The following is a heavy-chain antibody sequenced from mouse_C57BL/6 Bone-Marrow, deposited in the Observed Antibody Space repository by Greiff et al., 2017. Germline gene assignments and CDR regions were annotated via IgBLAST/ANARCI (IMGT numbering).Heavy chain of an antibody. Sequence: EVKVVESGGDLVKPGGSLKLSCAASGFTFSSYGMSWVRQTPDKRLEWVATISSGGSYTYYPDSVKGRFTISRDNAKNTLYLQMSSLKSEDTAMYYCARHRYYYGSSYDYRGQGTTLTVSS. V-gene: IGHV5-6*01. D-gene: IGHD1-1*01. CDR2: ISSGGSYT. CDR1: GFTFSSYG. CDR3: ARHRYYYGSSYDY. J-gene: IGHJ2*01.